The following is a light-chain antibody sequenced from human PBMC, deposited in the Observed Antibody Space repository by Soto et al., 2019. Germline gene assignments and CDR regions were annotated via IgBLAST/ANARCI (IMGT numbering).Light chain of an antibody. CDR3: QHYNSYSEA. CDR1: QGINSH. J-gene: IGKJ1*01. V-gene: IGKV1-5*01. Sequence: DIQMTQSPSTLSASVGDRGTITGRASQGINSHLAWYQQGPGKAPKLLIYAASTLQSGVPSRFSGSGSGTEFTLTISSLQPDDFATYYCQHYNSYSEAFGQGTKVDIK. CDR2: AAS.